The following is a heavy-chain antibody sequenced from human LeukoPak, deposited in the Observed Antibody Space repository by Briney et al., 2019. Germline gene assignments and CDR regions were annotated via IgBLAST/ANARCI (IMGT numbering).Heavy chain of an antibody. CDR1: GVTFTNYD. Sequence: ASLKVSCKTTGVTFTNYDINWVRQAPGQGLEWMGWMDPINGNTGYAQKFLGRVTMTRDNPISTAYLELRSLASEDTAVYCCVRDGEGVAISVNYWFAPWGQGTLVTVSS. V-gene: IGHV1-8*01. CDR3: VRDGEGVAISVNYWFAP. CDR2: MDPINGNT. J-gene: IGHJ5*02. D-gene: IGHD3-10*01.